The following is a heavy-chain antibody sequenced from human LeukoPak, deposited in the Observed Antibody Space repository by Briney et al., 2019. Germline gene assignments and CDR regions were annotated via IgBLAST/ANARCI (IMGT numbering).Heavy chain of an antibody. CDR3: AKKEDGSSGYYYFDY. CDR2: ISGSGGST. D-gene: IGHD3-22*01. CDR1: GFTFSSYA. J-gene: IGHJ4*02. V-gene: IGHV3-23*01. Sequence: GGSLRLSCAASGFTFSSYAMSWVRQAPGKGLEWVSAISGSGGSTYYADSVKGRFTISRDNSKNTLYLQMNNLRAEDTAVYYCAKKEDGSSGYYYFDYWGQGTLVTVSS.